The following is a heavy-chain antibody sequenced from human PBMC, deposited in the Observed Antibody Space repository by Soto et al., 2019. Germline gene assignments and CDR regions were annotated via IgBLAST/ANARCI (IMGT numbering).Heavy chain of an antibody. CDR1: GFTFSGSA. CDR2: IRSKPNNYAT. V-gene: IGHV3-73*01. CDR3: TRHTSDY. Sequence: PGVSLRLSCAASGFTFSGSAMHWVRQASGKGLEWVGRIRSKPNNYATAYAASVQGRFTISRDDSKNTAYLQMNSLKTEDTAVYYCTRHTSDYWGQGTLVTVSS. J-gene: IGHJ4*02.